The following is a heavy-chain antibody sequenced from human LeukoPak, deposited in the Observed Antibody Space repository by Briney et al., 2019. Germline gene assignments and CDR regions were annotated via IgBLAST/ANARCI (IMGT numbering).Heavy chain of an antibody. J-gene: IGHJ3*02. D-gene: IGHD1-1*01. V-gene: IGHV3-11*01. CDR2: ISSSGSTI. CDR3: AKDRTGTTRMMSGGAFDI. CDR1: GFTFSDYY. Sequence: GGSLRLSCAASGFTFSDYYMSWIRQAPGKGLEWVSYISSSGSTIYYADSVKGRFTISRDNAKNSLYLQMNSLRAEDTAVYYCAKDRTGTTRMMSGGAFDIWGQGTTVTVSS.